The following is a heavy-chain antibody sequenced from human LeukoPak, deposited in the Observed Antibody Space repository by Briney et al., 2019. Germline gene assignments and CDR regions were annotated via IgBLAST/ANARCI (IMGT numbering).Heavy chain of an antibody. CDR3: AHAPKDIVVVPAANSNWFDP. Sequence: SGPTVAQPTQTLTLTWTLSGVSVRPGGRGVAGVGQRQGMGREWHALIYWDDDKRYSPSLKSRLTITKDTSKNQVVLTMTNMDPVDTATYYCAHAPKDIVVVPAANSNWFDPWGQGTLVTVSS. CDR1: GVSVRPGGRG. CDR2: IYWDDDK. D-gene: IGHD2-2*01. J-gene: IGHJ5*02. V-gene: IGHV2-5*02.